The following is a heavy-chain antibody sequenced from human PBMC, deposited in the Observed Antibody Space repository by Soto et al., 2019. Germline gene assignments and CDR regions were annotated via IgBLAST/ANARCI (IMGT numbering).Heavy chain of an antibody. CDR2: IWYDGSNK. CDR3: ARGKGSLAGSLYYSNGIDG. D-gene: IGHD2-15*01. CDR1: GFTFSTYG. J-gene: IGHJ6*02. V-gene: IGHV3-33*01. Sequence: LRLSSSAAGFTFSTYGMHWVRQAPGKGLKWVAGIWYDGSNKYYADSVKGRFTISRDNSKNTLYLQMNSRRAEDTAVYYCARGKGSLAGSLYYSNGIDGWGQGTTVTVSS.